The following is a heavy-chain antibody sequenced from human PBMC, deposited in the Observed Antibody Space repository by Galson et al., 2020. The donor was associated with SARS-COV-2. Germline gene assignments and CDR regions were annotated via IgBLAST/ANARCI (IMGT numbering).Heavy chain of an antibody. Sequence: SETLSLTCTVSGDSMTTYYWTWIRQAAGQGLEWIGRIYPRGTTNYNPSFKSRVTISLDSSAKQFSLGLTSVTAADTAVYYCARAFYTSQTIIAWLGPWGQGIRVTGSS. V-gene: IGHV4-4*07. CDR3: ARAFYTSQTIIAWLGP. D-gene: IGHD2-2*02. J-gene: IGHJ5*02. CDR1: GDSMTTYY. CDR2: IYPRGTT.